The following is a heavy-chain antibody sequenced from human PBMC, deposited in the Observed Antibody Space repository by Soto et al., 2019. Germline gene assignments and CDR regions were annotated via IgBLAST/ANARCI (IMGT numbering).Heavy chain of an antibody. CDR2: IKSKNDGGAT. V-gene: IGHV3-15*07. Sequence: EVQLVESGGGLVKPWGSLRLSCAASGLTFNNAWMNWVRQAPGKGLEWVGRIKSKNDGGATEYSAPVKDRFTISRDDSKNTLYLQMNSLKTEDTAVYYCTTDAQWGIWGQGTMVTVSS. J-gene: IGHJ3*02. D-gene: IGHD2-8*01. CDR3: TTDAQWGI. CDR1: GLTFNNAW.